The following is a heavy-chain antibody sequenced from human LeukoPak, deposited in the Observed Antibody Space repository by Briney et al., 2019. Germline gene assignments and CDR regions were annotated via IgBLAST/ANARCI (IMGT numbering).Heavy chain of an antibody. CDR2: INTNTGNP. CDR1: GYTFTSYA. Sequence: ASVKVSCKASGYTFTSYAMHWVRQAPGQGLEWMRRINTNTGNPTYAQGFTGRFVFSLDTSVSTAYLQISSLKAEDTAVYYCARANSGYDSFYYYYYMDVWGKGTTVTVSS. CDR3: ARANSGYDSFYYYYYMDV. J-gene: IGHJ6*03. V-gene: IGHV7-4-1*02. D-gene: IGHD5-12*01.